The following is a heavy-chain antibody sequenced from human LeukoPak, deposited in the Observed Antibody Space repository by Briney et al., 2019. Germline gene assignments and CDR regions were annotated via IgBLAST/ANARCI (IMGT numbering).Heavy chain of an antibody. CDR2: ISSSGSTI. J-gene: IGHJ4*02. Sequence: GGSLRLSCAASGFTFSSYEMNWVRQAPGKGLEWVSYISSSGSTIYYADSVKGRFTISRDNAKNPLYLQMNSLRAEDTAVYYCARDGIVFDYWGQGTLVTVSS. CDR1: GFTFSSYE. V-gene: IGHV3-48*03. CDR3: ARDGIVFDY. D-gene: IGHD2-15*01.